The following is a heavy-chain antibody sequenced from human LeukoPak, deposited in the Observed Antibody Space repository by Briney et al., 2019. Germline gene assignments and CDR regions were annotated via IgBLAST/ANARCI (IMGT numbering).Heavy chain of an antibody. J-gene: IGHJ6*04. CDR2: ISYDGSNK. Sequence: GGSLRLSCAASGFTFSSYAMHWVRQAPGKGLEWVAVISYDGSNKYYADSAKGRFTISRDNSKNTLYLQMNSLRAEDTAVYYCARDRSGLMDVWGKGTTVTVSS. CDR1: GFTFSSYA. CDR3: ARDRSGLMDV. V-gene: IGHV3-30*04.